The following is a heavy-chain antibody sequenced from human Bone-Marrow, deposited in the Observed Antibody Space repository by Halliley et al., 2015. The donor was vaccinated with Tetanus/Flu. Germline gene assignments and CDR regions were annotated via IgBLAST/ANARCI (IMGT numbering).Heavy chain of an antibody. Sequence: SLRLSCAASGFTFSGSDMHWVRQTTGKGLEWVSAIGGGGDTYYPDSVKGRFTISREDAKNSLYLQMNNLRAGDTAVYYCARGSPTGYSGAWFMYFDLWGRGTLVTVSS. V-gene: IGHV3-13*04. D-gene: IGHD5-12*01. CDR1: GFTFSGSD. CDR3: ARGSPTGYSGAWFMYFDL. CDR2: IGGGGDT. J-gene: IGHJ2*01.